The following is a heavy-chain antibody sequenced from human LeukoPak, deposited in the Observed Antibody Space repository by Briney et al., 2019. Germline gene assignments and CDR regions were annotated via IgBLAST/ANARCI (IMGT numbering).Heavy chain of an antibody. Sequence: PSETLSLTCAVYGGSFSGYYWSWIRQPPGKGLEWIREINHSGSTNYNPSLKSRVTISVDTSKNQFSLKLSSVTAADTAVYYCARHKSSSWPQGAFDIWGQGTMVTVSS. CDR1: GGSFSGYY. V-gene: IGHV4-34*01. D-gene: IGHD6-13*01. CDR2: INHSGST. CDR3: ARHKSSSWPQGAFDI. J-gene: IGHJ3*02.